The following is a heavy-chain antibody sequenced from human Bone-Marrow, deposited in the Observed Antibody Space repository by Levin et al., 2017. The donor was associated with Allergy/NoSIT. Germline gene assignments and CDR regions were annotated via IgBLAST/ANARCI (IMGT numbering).Heavy chain of an antibody. CDR2: IWYDGSNK. Sequence: PGGSLRLSCAASGFTFSSYGMHWVRQAPGKGLEWVAVIWYDGSNKYYADSVKGRFTISRDNSKNTLYLQMNSLRAEDTAVYYCARGTVCQQWLVCRSPEKYYFDYWGQGTLVTVSS. V-gene: IGHV3-33*01. J-gene: IGHJ4*02. CDR1: GFTFSSYG. D-gene: IGHD6-19*01. CDR3: ARGTVCQQWLVCRSPEKYYFDY.